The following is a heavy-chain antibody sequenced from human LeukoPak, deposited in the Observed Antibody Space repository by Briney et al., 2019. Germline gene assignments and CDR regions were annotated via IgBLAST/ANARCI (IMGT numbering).Heavy chain of an antibody. J-gene: IGHJ4*02. CDR2: INHSGST. CDR3: ARGRGERGFFDY. D-gene: IGHD1-26*01. V-gene: IGHV4-34*01. CDR1: GGSFSVYY. Sequence: PSETLSLTCAVYGGSFSVYYWSWIRQPPGKGLEWIGEINHSGSTNYNPSLKSRVTISVDTSKNQFSLKLSSVTAADTAVYYCARGRGERGFFDYWGQGTLVTVSS.